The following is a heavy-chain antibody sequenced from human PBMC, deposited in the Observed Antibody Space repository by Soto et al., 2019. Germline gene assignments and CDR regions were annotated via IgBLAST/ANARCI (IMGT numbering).Heavy chain of an antibody. V-gene: IGHV1-18*01. D-gene: IGHD5-18*01. CDR1: GYTFTSYG. CDR3: ARDFVAPLWFGSESDTTMVMLLDY. J-gene: IGHJ4*02. CDR2: ISAYNCNS. Sequence: GASVKVSCKASGYTFTSYGISWVRQAPGQGLEWMGWISAYNCNSNFAQKFQGRFTMTTDTSTSTVYIELRSLRSVDTAVYYFARDFVAPLWFGSESDTTMVMLLDYWGQGTLVTVSS.